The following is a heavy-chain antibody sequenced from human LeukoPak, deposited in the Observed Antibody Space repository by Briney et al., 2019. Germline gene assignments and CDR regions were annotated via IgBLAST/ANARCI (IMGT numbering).Heavy chain of an antibody. J-gene: IGHJ4*02. Sequence: PGRSLRLSCAASGSTFSSYAMHWVRQAPGKGLEWVAVISYDGSNKYYADSVKGRFTISRDNSKNTLYLQMNSLRAEDTAVYYCASSKSSSAYNWGQGTLVTVSS. D-gene: IGHD6-6*01. CDR2: ISYDGSNK. CDR1: GSTFSSYA. CDR3: ASSKSSSAYN. V-gene: IGHV3-30-3*01.